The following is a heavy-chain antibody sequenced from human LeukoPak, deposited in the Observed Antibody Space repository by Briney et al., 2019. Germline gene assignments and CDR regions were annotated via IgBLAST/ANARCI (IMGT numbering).Heavy chain of an antibody. D-gene: IGHD5-24*01. CDR3: ARGEGDGYKPPNNWFGP. Sequence: GGSLRLSCAASGFTVSTNYMSWVRQAPGKGLECVSLIYSGGGTYYADSVKGRFTISRDSSKNTLYLQMNSLRTEDTAVYYCARGEGDGYKPPNNWFGPWGQGTLVTVSS. CDR2: IYSGGGT. CDR1: GFTVSTNY. J-gene: IGHJ5*02. V-gene: IGHV3-66*01.